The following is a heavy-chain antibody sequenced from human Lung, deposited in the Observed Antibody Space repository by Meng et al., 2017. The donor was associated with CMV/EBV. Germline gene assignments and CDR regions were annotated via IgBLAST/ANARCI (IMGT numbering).Heavy chain of an antibody. D-gene: IGHD2-21*01. CDR1: GFTFSSYS. CDR2: ISSSGTYI. J-gene: IGHJ6*02. Sequence: GESLKISCAASGFTFSSYSMNWVRQAPGKGLEWVSSISSSGTYIYYADSVKGQFTISRDNAQNSLYLQMNSLRAEDTAVYYCARDVSPRSSAYFAISYFYAFDVWGQGTTVTVSS. V-gene: IGHV3-21*01. CDR3: ARDVSPRSSAYFAISYFYAFDV.